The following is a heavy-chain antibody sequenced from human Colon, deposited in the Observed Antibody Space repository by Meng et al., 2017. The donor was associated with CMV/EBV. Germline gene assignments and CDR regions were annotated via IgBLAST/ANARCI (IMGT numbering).Heavy chain of an antibody. D-gene: IGHD7-27*01. CDR1: GFTFSSYA. CDR3: AIAINWGLRSPYYYYSMDV. Sequence: GESLKISCAASGFTFSSYAMNWVRQAPGKGLEWVATISSSGGSTYYADSVKGRFTISRDNSENTLYLQMNSLRAGDTAVYYCAIAINWGLRSPYYYYSMDVWGQGTTVTVSS. V-gene: IGHV3-23*01. CDR2: ISSSGGST. J-gene: IGHJ6*02.